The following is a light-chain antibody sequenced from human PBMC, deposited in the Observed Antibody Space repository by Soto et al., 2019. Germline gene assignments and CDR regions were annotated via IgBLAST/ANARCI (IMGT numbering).Light chain of an antibody. J-gene: IGKJ2*02. CDR1: QSVSSN. CDR3: QQYNNWPPGT. CDR2: GAS. V-gene: IGKV3-15*01. Sequence: EIVMTQSPATLSVSPGERATLSCRASQSVSSNLAWYQQKPGQAPRLLIYGASTRATGIPARFSGSGSGTEFTLTIRRLQSEDFAVYYCQQYNNWPPGTFGQGTKLEIK.